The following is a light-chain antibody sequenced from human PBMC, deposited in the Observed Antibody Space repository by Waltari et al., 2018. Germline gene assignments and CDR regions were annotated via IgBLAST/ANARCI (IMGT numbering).Light chain of an antibody. Sequence: QSVLTQPPSVSGAPGQRVTISCTGSSSHIAAGYDVHWYQQLPGTAPKLLIYGNSNRPSGVPDRFSGSKSGTSASLAITGLQAEDEADYYGHSYDSSLSGWVFGGGTKLTVL. CDR2: GNS. CDR1: SSHIAAGYD. J-gene: IGLJ3*02. CDR3: HSYDSSLSGWV. V-gene: IGLV1-40*01.